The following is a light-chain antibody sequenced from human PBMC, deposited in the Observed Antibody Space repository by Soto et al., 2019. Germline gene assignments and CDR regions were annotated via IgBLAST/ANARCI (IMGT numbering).Light chain of an antibody. Sequence: EIVLTQSPATLSLSPGERATLSCRASQSVSSYLAWYQQKPGQAPRLLIYDASNRATGIPARFSGSGSGTDLTPTISSLEPEAFAAYYCQQRSNWPPWTFGQGTKVEIK. CDR2: DAS. CDR1: QSVSSY. V-gene: IGKV3-11*01. CDR3: QQRSNWPPWT. J-gene: IGKJ1*01.